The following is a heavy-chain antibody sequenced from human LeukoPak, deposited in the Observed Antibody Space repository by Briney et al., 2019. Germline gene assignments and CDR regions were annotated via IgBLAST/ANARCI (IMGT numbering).Heavy chain of an antibody. D-gene: IGHD6-19*01. CDR1: GGSISSSSYY. Sequence: SETLSLTCTVSGGSISSSSYYWTWIRQTPNKGLECIGEMSQSGSTNYNPSLKSRVTISLDTSKSQFSLKLSSVTAADTGVYYCARGKIALAVFDYWGQGTLVTVSS. V-gene: IGHV4-39*07. CDR2: MSQSGST. J-gene: IGHJ4*02. CDR3: ARGKIALAVFDY.